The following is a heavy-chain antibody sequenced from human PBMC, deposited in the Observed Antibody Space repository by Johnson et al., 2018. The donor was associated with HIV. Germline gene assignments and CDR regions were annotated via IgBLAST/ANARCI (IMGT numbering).Heavy chain of an antibody. V-gene: IGHV3-30*04. D-gene: IGHD1-26*01. J-gene: IGHJ3*02. Sequence: VQLVESGGGVVQPGRSLRLSCAASGFTFSSYAMHWVRQAPGKGLEWVAVISYDGSKMYYAHSVKGRFTISRDNSKNTLYLQMNSLRAEDTAVYYCARGWELQVLDIWGQGTMVTVSS. CDR1: GFTFSSYA. CDR2: ISYDGSKM. CDR3: ARGWELQVLDI.